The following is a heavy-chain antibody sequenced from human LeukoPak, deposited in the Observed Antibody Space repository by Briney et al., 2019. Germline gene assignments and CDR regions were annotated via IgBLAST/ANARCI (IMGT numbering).Heavy chain of an antibody. CDR1: GFTFSSYA. CDR3: ARGGHGGSSPLDY. V-gene: IGHV3-23*01. J-gene: IGHJ4*02. D-gene: IGHD2-15*01. CDR2: ISGSGGST. Sequence: GGSLRLSCAASGFTFSSYAMSWVRQAPGKGLEWVSAISGSGGSTYYADSVKGRFTISRDNSKNTLYLQMNSLRAGDTAVYYCARGGHGGSSPLDYWGQGTLVTVSS.